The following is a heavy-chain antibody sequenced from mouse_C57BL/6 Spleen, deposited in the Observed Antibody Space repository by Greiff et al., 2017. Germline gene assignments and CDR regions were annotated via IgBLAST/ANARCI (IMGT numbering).Heavy chain of an antibody. J-gene: IGHJ1*03. Sequence: QVQLQQPGAELVKPGASVKMSCKASGYTFTSYWITWVKQRPGQGLEWIGDIYPGSGSTNYNEKFKSKATLTVDTSSSTAYMQLSSLTSEDSAVYYGANYGSSYWYFDVWGTGTTVTVSS. CDR3: ANYGSSYWYFDV. CDR1: GYTFTSYW. D-gene: IGHD1-1*01. CDR2: IYPGSGST. V-gene: IGHV1-55*01.